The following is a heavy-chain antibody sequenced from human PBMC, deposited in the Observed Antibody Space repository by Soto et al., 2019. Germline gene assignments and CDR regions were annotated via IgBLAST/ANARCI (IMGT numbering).Heavy chain of an antibody. Sequence: SATLSLTCSVSGASISSRDYYWGWIRQTPGKGLEWIGNIDYNGVTYYNPSLKSRVTVSKDTSKNQFSLKVASVTAADTAIYYCGRVMIGTSRHTDSDYWGQGTQVTSPQ. D-gene: IGHD2-2*01. J-gene: IGHJ4*02. CDR2: IDYNGVT. CDR3: GRVMIGTSRHTDSDY. V-gene: IGHV4-39*01. CDR1: GASISSRDYY.